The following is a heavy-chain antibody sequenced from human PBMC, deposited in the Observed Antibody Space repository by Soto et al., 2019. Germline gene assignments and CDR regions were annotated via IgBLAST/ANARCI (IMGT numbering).Heavy chain of an antibody. J-gene: IGHJ4*02. CDR3: AKDQRLGSRSWYRVLLGFDY. D-gene: IGHD6-13*01. CDR1: GFTFSNYA. V-gene: IGHV3-23*01. Sequence: EVQLLESRGGLVQPGGSLRLACAASGFTFSNYAMSWVRQAPGKGLEWVSAISGSGGSTYYADSVKGRFTISRDNSKNRLYLQMNSLRAEDTAVYYCAKDQRLGSRSWYRVLLGFDYCRQGTLVTVSS. CDR2: ISGSGGST.